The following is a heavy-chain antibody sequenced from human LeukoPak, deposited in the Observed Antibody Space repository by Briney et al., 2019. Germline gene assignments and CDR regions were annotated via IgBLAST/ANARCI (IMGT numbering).Heavy chain of an antibody. CDR2: IYTSGST. J-gene: IGHJ6*03. V-gene: IGHV4-61*02. CDR3: ARAPSKWDYYYMDV. D-gene: IGHD2-8*01. Sequence: SETLSLTCTVSGGSISSGSYYWSWIRQPAGKGLEWIGRIYTSGSTNYNPSLKSRVTISVDTSKNQFSLKLSSVTAADTAVYYCARAPSKWDYYYMDVWGKGTTVTVSS. CDR1: GGSISSGSYY.